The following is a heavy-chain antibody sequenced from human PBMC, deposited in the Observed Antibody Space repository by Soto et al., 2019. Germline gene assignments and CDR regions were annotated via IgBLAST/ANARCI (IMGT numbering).Heavy chain of an antibody. Sequence: PGESLKISCKGSGYSFTSYWISWVRQMPGKGLEWMGRIDPSDSYTNYSPSFQGHVTISADKSISTAYLQWSSLKASDTAMYYCARSNSGSCYSKCTYAFDIWGQGTMVTVSS. J-gene: IGHJ3*02. CDR1: GYSFTSYW. D-gene: IGHD2-15*01. V-gene: IGHV5-10-1*01. CDR3: ARSNSGSCYSKCTYAFDI. CDR2: IDPSDSYT.